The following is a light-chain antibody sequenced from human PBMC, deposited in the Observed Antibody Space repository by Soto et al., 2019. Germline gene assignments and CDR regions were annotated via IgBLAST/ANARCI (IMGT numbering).Light chain of an antibody. V-gene: IGKV1-39*01. CDR3: QHSYSNFPIT. CDR2: EAS. Sequence: DIQVTQSPSSLSASVGDRVTISCRASQSISGYLNWYQQKPGKAPNLLIFEASSLQSGVPSRFSGRGSGAEYTLTISSLQPEDFATYFCQHSYSNFPITFGKGTRLEIK. J-gene: IGKJ5*01. CDR1: QSISGY.